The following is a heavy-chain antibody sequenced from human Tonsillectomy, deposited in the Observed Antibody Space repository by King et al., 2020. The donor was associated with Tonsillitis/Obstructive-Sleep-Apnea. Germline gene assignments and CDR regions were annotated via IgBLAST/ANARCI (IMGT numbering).Heavy chain of an antibody. J-gene: IGHJ6*03. Sequence: QLVQSGAEVKKPGESLKISCKASGYSFTNYWIGWVRQMPGKGLEWMGIIYPGDSDTRYSPSFQGQVTISADKSVNTAYLQWSGLKASDTAMYYCARQRDDFWSGSYYYMDVWGKGTTVTVPS. CDR1: GYSFTNYW. V-gene: IGHV5-51*01. CDR3: ARQRDDFWSGSYYYMDV. D-gene: IGHD3-3*01. CDR2: IYPGDSDT.